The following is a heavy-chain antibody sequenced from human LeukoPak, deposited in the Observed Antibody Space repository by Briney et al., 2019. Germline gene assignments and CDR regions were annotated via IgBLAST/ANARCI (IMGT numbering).Heavy chain of an antibody. CDR2: ISSSSYI. D-gene: IGHD3-22*01. V-gene: IGHV3-21*04. CDR1: GFTFSSYS. CDR3: AKDRQEITMIVVVITEGLDY. J-gene: IGHJ4*02. Sequence: GGSLRLSCAASGFTFSSYSMNWVRQAPGKGLEWVSSISSSSYIYYADSVKGRFTISRDNAKNSLYLQMNSLRAEDTAVYYCAKDRQEITMIVVVITEGLDYWGQGTLVTVSS.